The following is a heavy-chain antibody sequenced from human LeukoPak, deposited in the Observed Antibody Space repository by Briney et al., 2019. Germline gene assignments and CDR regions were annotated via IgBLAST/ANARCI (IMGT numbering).Heavy chain of an antibody. Sequence: RTGGSLRLSCAASGFTFGSYNMNWVRQAPGKGLEWVSSISTSSSYIYYADSVKGRFTISRDNARKSLYLQMNSLRAGDTAVYYCARDGGDYYDSSGYPFHHWGQGTLVTVSS. CDR3: ARDGGDYYDSSGYPFHH. V-gene: IGHV3-21*01. J-gene: IGHJ1*01. D-gene: IGHD3-22*01. CDR1: GFTFGSYN. CDR2: ISTSSSYI.